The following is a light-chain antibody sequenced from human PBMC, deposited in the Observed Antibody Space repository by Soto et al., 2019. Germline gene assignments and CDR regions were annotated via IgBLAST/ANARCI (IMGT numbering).Light chain of an antibody. CDR2: GAS. J-gene: IGKJ4*01. CDR1: QSVSTN. Sequence: VMTQSPVTLSVSPGERATLSCRASQSVSTNLAWYQHKPGQAPRFLIYGASTRATGIPARFSGSGSGTEFTLTISSLQSEDSAVYYCQQYNDLVTSGGGTKVEIK. V-gene: IGKV3-15*01. CDR3: QQYNDLVT.